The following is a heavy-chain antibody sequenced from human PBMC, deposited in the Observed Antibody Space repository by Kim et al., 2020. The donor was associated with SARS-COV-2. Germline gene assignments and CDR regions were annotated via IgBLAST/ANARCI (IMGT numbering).Heavy chain of an antibody. D-gene: IGHD6-13*01. CDR2: IKSKTDVEAT. CDR1: GFPFSNVW. J-gene: IGHJ4*02. V-gene: IGHV3-15*01. Sequence: GGSLRLSCAASGFPFSNVWMSWVRQAPGKGLEWVGRIKSKTDVEATDYAAPVKGRFTMSRDDSKNTLYLQMNSLETEDTAVYYCTTLISAAGRGYWGQGTLVTGSS. CDR3: TTLISAAGRGY.